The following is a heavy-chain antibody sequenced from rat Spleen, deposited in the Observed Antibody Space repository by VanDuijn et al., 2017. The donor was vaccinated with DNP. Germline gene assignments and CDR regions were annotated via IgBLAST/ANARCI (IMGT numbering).Heavy chain of an antibody. Sequence: EVQLVESGGGLVQPKESLKISCAASGFTFSTAAIYWVRQAPGKGLEWVATISIKTHNYATLYPDSVKERFTVSRDDSQSMIYLQMNNLKTEDTALYYCMTMPAYWGQGTLVTVSS. V-gene: IGHV10-4*01. CDR2: ISIKTHNYAT. CDR3: MTMPAY. CDR1: GFTFSTAA. D-gene: IGHD1-12*01. J-gene: IGHJ3*01.